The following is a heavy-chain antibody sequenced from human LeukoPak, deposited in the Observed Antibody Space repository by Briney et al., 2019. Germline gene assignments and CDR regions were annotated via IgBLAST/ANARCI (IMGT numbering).Heavy chain of an antibody. CDR1: GGSISSSSYY. D-gene: IGHD2-2*01. CDR2: IYYSGST. Sequence: SSETLSLTCTVSGGSISSSSYYWGWIRQPPGKGLEWIGSIYYSGSTYYNPSLKSRVTISVDTSKNQFSLKLSSVTAADTAVYYCARQIVVVPAARGWFDPWGQGTLVTVSS. V-gene: IGHV4-39*01. CDR3: ARQIVVVPAARGWFDP. J-gene: IGHJ5*02.